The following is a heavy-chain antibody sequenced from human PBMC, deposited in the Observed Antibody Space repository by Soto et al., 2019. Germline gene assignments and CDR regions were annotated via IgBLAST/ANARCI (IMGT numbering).Heavy chain of an antibody. D-gene: IGHD2-15*01. CDR2: MSVSGSTI. CDR1: GFTFRSYS. V-gene: IGHV3-48*02. CDR3: ARPDCAGGTCYPHYYYGMDV. J-gene: IGHJ6*02. Sequence: GGSLRLSCAASGFTFRSYSMSWVRQAPGKGLEWISYMSVSGSTIYYADSVKGRFTISRDNAKNSLYLQMNSLRDEDTAVYYCARPDCAGGTCYPHYYYGMDVWGQGTTVTVSS.